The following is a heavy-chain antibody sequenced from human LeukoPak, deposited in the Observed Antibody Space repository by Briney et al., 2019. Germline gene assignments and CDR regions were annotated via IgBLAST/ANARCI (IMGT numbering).Heavy chain of an antibody. V-gene: IGHV4-59*01. CDR1: GGSISSYY. CDR2: IYYSGST. J-gene: IGHJ4*02. D-gene: IGHD3-3*01. CDR3: ASRPVSSFGGFDY. Sequence: SETLSLTCTVSGGSISSYYWSWIRQPPGKGLEWIGYIYYSGSTNYNPSLKSRVTISVDTSKNQFSLKLCSVTAADTAVYYCASRPVSSFGGFDYWGQGTLVTVSS.